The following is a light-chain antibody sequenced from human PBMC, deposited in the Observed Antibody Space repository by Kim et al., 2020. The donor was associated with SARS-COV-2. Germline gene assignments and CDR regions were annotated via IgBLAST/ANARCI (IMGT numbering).Light chain of an antibody. V-gene: IGLV1-47*01. Sequence: GQMVTISCTGSRSNIGSNYVYWYQQLPGTAPKLLIYRHNWRPSVVADRFSGSTSGTLASLAISGLRSEDEADYYCAAWDDNLSGYVFGTGTKVTVL. CDR3: AAWDDNLSGYV. CDR1: RSNIGSNY. CDR2: RHN. J-gene: IGLJ1*01.